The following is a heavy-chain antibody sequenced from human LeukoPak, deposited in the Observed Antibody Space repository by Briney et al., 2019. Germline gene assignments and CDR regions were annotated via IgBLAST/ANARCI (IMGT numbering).Heavy chain of an antibody. D-gene: IGHD2-2*01. Sequence: PSETLSLTCTVSGGSISSSSYYWGWIRQPPGKGLEWIGSIYYSGSTYYNPSLKSRVTISVDTSKNQFSLKLSSVTAADTAVYYCARGVPAAINWFDPWGQGTLVTVSS. CDR3: ARGVPAAINWFDP. CDR1: GGSISSSSYY. V-gene: IGHV4-39*01. CDR2: IYYSGST. J-gene: IGHJ5*02.